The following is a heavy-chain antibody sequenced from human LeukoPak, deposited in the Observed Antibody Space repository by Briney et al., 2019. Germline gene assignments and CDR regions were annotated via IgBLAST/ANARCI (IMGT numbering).Heavy chain of an antibody. CDR1: GFTFSSYE. J-gene: IGHJ6*02. V-gene: IGHV3-48*03. Sequence: QPGGSLRLSCAASGFTFSSYEMNWVRQAPGKGLEWVSYISSGGSTIYYADSVKGRFTISRDNAKNSLYLQMNSLRAEDTAVYYCARGTTTYYDFWSGPMDAWGQGTTVTVSS. D-gene: IGHD3-3*01. CDR2: ISSGGSTI. CDR3: ARGTTTYYDFWSGPMDA.